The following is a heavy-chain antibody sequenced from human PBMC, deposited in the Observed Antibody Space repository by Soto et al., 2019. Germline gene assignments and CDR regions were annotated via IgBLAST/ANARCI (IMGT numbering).Heavy chain of an antibody. Sequence: QVQLVQSGAEVKKPGSSVKVSCKASGGTFSSYTISWVRQAPGQGLEWMGRIIPILGIANYAQKFQGRVTITANKSTSTAYMELSSLRSEDTAVYYCARQKIPAAMHIWGQGTMVTVSS. CDR1: GGTFSSYT. CDR2: IIPILGIA. D-gene: IGHD2-2*01. V-gene: IGHV1-69*02. CDR3: ARQKIPAAMHI. J-gene: IGHJ3*02.